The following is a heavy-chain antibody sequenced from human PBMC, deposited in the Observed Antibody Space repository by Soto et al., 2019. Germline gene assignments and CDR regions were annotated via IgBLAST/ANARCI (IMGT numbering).Heavy chain of an antibody. Sequence: SETLSLTCSVSNGSISGFYWTWIRQPPGKILEWIGYIHYSGRTDYNPSLTSRATMSVDTSKNQFSLNLKSITAADTAVYYCVRVGVGLGQPFDSWGRGTLVTVS. CDR3: VRVGVGLGQPFDS. J-gene: IGHJ4*02. CDR1: NGSISGFY. CDR2: IHYSGRT. D-gene: IGHD2-15*01. V-gene: IGHV4-59*12.